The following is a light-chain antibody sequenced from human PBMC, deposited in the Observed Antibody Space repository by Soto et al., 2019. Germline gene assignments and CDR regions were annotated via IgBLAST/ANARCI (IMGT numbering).Light chain of an antibody. CDR3: QQHGTSPWT. J-gene: IGKJ1*01. V-gene: IGKV3-20*01. Sequence: EIVLTQSPGTLSLSQGERATLSCRASQSVPSNYLVRYQQKPGQSPRRLIYRASRRAPVIPDRFTAGGSGTAFTLTISGLEPEDFAVYYCQQHGTSPWTFGHGTKVEIK. CDR2: RAS. CDR1: QSVPSNY.